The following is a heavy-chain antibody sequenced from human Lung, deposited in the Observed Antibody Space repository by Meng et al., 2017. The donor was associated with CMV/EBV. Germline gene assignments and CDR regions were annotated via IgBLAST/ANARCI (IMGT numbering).Heavy chain of an antibody. CDR3: ARGRDIVVVPAVSGSWFDP. J-gene: IGHJ5*02. V-gene: IGHV4-34*01. Sequence: SXTLSLTCAVYGGSFSGYYWSWIRQPPGKGLEWIGEINHSGSTNYNPSLKSRVTISVDTSKNQFSLKLSSVTAADTAVYYCARGRDIVVVPAVSGSWFDPWAQGTLVTFTS. D-gene: IGHD2-2*01. CDR1: GGSFSGYY. CDR2: INHSGST.